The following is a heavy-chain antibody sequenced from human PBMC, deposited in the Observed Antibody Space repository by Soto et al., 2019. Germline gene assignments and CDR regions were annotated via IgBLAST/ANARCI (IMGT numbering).Heavy chain of an antibody. J-gene: IGHJ4*02. CDR2: MSGSGGST. V-gene: IGHV3-23*01. CDR1: GFTFSSYA. CDR3: AKDPVTMRTEYYFDY. D-gene: IGHD3-22*01. Sequence: VQLLESGGGLVQPGGSLRLSCAASGFTFSSYAMSWVRQDPGKGLEWGSAMSGSGGSTYYADSVKVRFTISRDNSKNTLYLQMNSLRAEDTAVYYGAKDPVTMRTEYYFDYWGQGTLVTVSS.